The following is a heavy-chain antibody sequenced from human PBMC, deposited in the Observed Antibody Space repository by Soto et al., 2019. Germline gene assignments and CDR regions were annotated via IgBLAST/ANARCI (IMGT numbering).Heavy chain of an antibody. CDR3: ARVRRTVAAHGGFDY. CDR2: IIPIFGTA. Sequence: QVQLVQSGAEVKKPGSSVKVSCKASGGTFSSYAISWVRQVPGQGLEWMGGIIPIFGTANYAQKFQGRVTITADESTSTAYMELSSLRSEDTAVYYCARVRRTVAAHGGFDYWGQGTLVTVSS. CDR1: GGTFSSYA. V-gene: IGHV1-69*01. J-gene: IGHJ4*02. D-gene: IGHD6-13*01.